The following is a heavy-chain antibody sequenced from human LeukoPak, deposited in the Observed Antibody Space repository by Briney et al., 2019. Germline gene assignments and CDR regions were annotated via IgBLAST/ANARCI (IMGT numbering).Heavy chain of an antibody. CDR2: IYTSGST. Sequence: PSETLSLTCTVSGGSISSYYWSWIRQPAGKGLEWIGRIYTSGSTNYNPSLKSRATMSVDTSKNQFSLKLSSVTAADTAVYYCARLGPPAYYYYMDVWGKGTTVTVSS. CDR1: GGSISSYY. CDR3: ARLGPPAYYYYMDV. J-gene: IGHJ6*03. D-gene: IGHD3-16*01. V-gene: IGHV4-4*07.